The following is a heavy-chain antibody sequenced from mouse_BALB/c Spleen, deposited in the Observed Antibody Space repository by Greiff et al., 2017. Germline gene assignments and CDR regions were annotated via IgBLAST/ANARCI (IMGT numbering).Heavy chain of an antibody. CDR3: ASPYRYDGPWFAY. Sequence: VQLKESGPELVKPGASVKMSCKASGYTFTSYVMHWVKQKPGQGLEWIGYINPYNDGTKYNEKFKGKATLTSDKSSSTAYMELSSLTSEDSAVYYCASPYRYDGPWFAYWGQGTLVTVSA. V-gene: IGHV1-14*01. D-gene: IGHD2-14*01. CDR2: INPYNDGT. J-gene: IGHJ3*01. CDR1: GYTFTSYV.